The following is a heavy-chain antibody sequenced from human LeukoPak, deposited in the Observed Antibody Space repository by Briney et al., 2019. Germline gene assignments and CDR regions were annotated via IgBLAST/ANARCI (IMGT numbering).Heavy chain of an antibody. CDR1: GPTFSSYA. Sequence: AGGSLRLSCAVSGPTFSSYAMNWVRQAPGQGLEWVSGISGSGRNTYYTDSVKGRFSISRDNSKSTLYLQMNSLRAEDTATYYCAKDRPWFGELLPSMDVWGKGTTVTVSS. V-gene: IGHV3-23*01. CDR2: ISGSGRNT. CDR3: AKDRPWFGELLPSMDV. D-gene: IGHD3-10*01. J-gene: IGHJ6*03.